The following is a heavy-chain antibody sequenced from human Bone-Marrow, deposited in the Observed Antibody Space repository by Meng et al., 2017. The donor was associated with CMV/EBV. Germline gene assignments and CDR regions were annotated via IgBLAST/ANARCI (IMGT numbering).Heavy chain of an antibody. J-gene: IGHJ4*02. V-gene: IGHV3-11*01. CDR3: ARDRPRGYCSGGSCKNFDY. CDR1: GFTFSDYY. D-gene: IGHD2-15*01. Sequence: GESLKISCAASGFTFSDYYMSWIRQAPGKGLEWVSYISSSGSTIYYADSVKGRFTISRDNAKNSLYLQMNSLRAEDTAVYYCARDRPRGYCSGGSCKNFDYWGQGTLVTVS. CDR2: ISSSGSTI.